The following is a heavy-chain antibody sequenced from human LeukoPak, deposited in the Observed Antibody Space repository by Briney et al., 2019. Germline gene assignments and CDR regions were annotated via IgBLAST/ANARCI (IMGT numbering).Heavy chain of an antibody. CDR2: IYSGGFT. J-gene: IGHJ4*02. Sequence: GGSLRLSCTASGFIFRDYVMNWVRQAPGKGLEWVAIIYSGGFTYYRDSVKGRFTIYRDNSKNTVYLQMNSLRVEDTAVYYCAKATGGFDYWGQGTLVTVSS. D-gene: IGHD3-10*01. CDR3: AKATGGFDY. CDR1: GFIFRDYV. V-gene: IGHV3-66*01.